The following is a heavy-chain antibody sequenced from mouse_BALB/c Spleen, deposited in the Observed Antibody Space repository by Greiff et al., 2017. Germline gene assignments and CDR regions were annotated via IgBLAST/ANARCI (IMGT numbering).Heavy chain of an antibody. CDR3: ARSFYDYDWAWFAY. Sequence: EVKVVESGGGLVQPGGSRKLSCAASGFTFSSFGMHWVRQAPEKGLEWVAYISSGSSTIYYADTVKGRFTISRDNPKNTLFLQMTSLRSEDTAMYYCARSFYDYDWAWFAYWGQGTLVTVSA. CDR2: ISSGSSTI. V-gene: IGHV5-17*02. J-gene: IGHJ3*01. CDR1: GFTFSSFG. D-gene: IGHD2-4*01.